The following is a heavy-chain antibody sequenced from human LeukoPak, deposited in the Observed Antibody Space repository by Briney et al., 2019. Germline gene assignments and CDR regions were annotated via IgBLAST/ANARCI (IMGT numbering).Heavy chain of an antibody. D-gene: IGHD3-22*01. CDR2: IRSKANSYAT. J-gene: IGHJ4*02. CDR3: TPTPGGYYYDSSRH. V-gene: IGHV3-73*01. Sequence: GSLRLSCATSGFNFNDAWMSWVRQAPGGGLEWAGRIRSKANSYATAYAASVKGRFTISREDSKNTAYLQMNSLKTEDTAVYYCTPTPGGYYYDSSRHWGQGTLVTVSS. CDR1: GFNFNDAW.